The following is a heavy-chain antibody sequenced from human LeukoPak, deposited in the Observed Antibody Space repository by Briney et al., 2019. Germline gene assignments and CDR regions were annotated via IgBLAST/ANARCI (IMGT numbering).Heavy chain of an antibody. CDR2: IYSGGST. D-gene: IGHD5-24*01. V-gene: IGHV3-53*01. CDR1: GFTVSSNY. J-gene: IGHJ4*02. CDR3: ATDKRATIKGRRDY. Sequence: PGGSLRLSCAASGFTVSSNYMSWVRQAPGKGLEWVSVIYSGGSTYYADSVKGRFTISRDNSKNTLYLQMNSLRAEDTAVYYCATDKRATIKGRRDYWGQGTLVTVSS.